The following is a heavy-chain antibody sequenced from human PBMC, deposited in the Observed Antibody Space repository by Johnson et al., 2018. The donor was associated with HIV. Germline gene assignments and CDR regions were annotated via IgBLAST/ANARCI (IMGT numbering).Heavy chain of an antibody. V-gene: IGHV3-30*14. Sequence: QVQLVESGGGVVQPGRSLRLSCAASGFTFSSYAMHWVRQAPGKGLEWVAVISYDGSNKYYADSVKGRFTISRDNSKNTLFLQMNSLRAEDTAVYYCARERAYSGSYSGAFDIWGQGTMVTVSS. CDR3: ARERAYSGSYSGAFDI. D-gene: IGHD1-26*01. CDR1: GFTFSSYA. J-gene: IGHJ3*02. CDR2: ISYDGSNK.